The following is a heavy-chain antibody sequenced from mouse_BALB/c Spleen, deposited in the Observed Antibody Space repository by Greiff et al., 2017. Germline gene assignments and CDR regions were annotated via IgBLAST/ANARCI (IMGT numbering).Heavy chain of an antibody. J-gene: IGHJ4*01. CDR3: ARRDYGDYYAMDY. D-gene: IGHD2-4*01. CDR1: GYSFTDYI. Sequence: EVQLQQTGPELVKPGASVKISCKASGYSFTDYIMLWVKQSHGKSLEWIGNINPYYGSTSYNLKFKGKATLTVDKSSSTAYMQLNSLTSEDSAVYYCARRDYGDYYAMDYWGQGTSVTVSS. CDR2: INPYYGST. V-gene: IGHV1-39*01.